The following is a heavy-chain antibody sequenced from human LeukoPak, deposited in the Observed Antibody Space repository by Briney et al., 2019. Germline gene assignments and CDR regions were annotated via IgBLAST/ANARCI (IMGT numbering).Heavy chain of an antibody. CDR2: ISAYNGNT. J-gene: IGHJ4*02. D-gene: IGHD4-23*01. V-gene: IGHV1-18*01. CDR3: ARAPKDYGGISGAQTFDY. Sequence: ASVKVSFKASGYTFITYGITWVRQAPGQGLEWMGWISAYNGNTNYAQKLQGRVTMTTDTSTSIAYMELRSLSSDDTALYYCARAPKDYGGISGAQTFDYWGQGTLVTVSS. CDR1: GYTFITYG.